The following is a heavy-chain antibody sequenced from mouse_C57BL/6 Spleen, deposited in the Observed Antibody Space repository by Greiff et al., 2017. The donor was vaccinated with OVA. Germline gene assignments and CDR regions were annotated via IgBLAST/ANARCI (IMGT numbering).Heavy chain of an antibody. CDR3: AREPGNAMDY. J-gene: IGHJ4*01. CDR2: IDPSDSYT. Sequence: QVQLQQPGAELVMPGASVKLSCKASGYTFTSYWMHWVKQRPGQGLEWIGEIDPSDSYTNYNQKFKGKSTLTVDKSSSTAYMQLSSLTSEDSAVYYCAREPGNAMDYWGQGTSVTVSS. V-gene: IGHV1-69*01. CDR1: GYTFTSYW.